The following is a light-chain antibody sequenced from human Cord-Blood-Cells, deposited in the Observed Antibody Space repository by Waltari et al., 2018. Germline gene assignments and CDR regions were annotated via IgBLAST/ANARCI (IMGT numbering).Light chain of an antibody. CDR1: RSDVGGYNI. CDR3: SSYTSSSTRV. V-gene: IGLV2-14*03. CDR2: DVS. Sequence: QSALTQPASVSGSPGQSLTISCTGTRSDVGGYNIVSWYQQHPGKAPKLMIYDVSNRPSVVSNRFSGSKSSNTASLTISGLQAEDEADYYCSSYTSSSTRVFGGGTKLTVL. J-gene: IGLJ3*02.